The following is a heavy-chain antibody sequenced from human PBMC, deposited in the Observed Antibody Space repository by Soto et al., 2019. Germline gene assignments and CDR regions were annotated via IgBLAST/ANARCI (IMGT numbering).Heavy chain of an antibody. D-gene: IGHD6-6*01. J-gene: IGHJ4*02. CDR3: TREGHRASIAGSDYFDY. Sequence: GGSLRLSCTASGFTFGDYAMSWFRQAPGKGLEWVGFIRSKAYGGTTEYAASVKGRFTISRDDSKSIAYLQMNSLKTEDTAVYYCTREGHRASIAGSDYFDYWGQGTLVTVSS. V-gene: IGHV3-49*03. CDR1: GFTFGDYA. CDR2: IRSKAYGGTT.